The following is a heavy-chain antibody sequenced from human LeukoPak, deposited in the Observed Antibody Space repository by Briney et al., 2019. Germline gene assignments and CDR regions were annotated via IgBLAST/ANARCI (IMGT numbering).Heavy chain of an antibody. CDR1: GLTFSSFG. CDR3: AKDHTGGSDYGDY. CDR2: ISYDGSNK. D-gene: IGHD3-16*01. J-gene: IGHJ4*02. Sequence: ARTLTLSCSASGLTFSSFGMHWLRQAPGKGLEWVADISYDGSNKYYAESVKGRFTISRDNSKNTMYLQMNSMRAEDTAVYYCAKDHTGGSDYGDYWGQGTLVTVSS. V-gene: IGHV3-30*18.